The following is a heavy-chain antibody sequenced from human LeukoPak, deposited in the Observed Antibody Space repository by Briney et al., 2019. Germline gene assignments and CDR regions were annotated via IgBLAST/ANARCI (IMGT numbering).Heavy chain of an antibody. J-gene: IGHJ4*02. CDR3: ARLWFGAYYFDH. V-gene: IGHV4-34*12. CDR1: GGSFSGYY. D-gene: IGHD3-10*01. Sequence: KSSETLSLTCAVYGGSFSGYYWGWIRQPPGKGLEWIGNIFYSGSTYYNPSLKSRVTISVDTSKNQFSLKLNSVTAADTAVYYCARLWFGAYYFDHWGQGTLVTVSS. CDR2: IFYSGST.